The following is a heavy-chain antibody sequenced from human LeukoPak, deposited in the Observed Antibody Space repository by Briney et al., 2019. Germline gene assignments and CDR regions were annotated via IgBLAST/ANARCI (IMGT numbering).Heavy chain of an antibody. V-gene: IGHV4-59*01. D-gene: IGHD4-11*01. CDR2: IYYSGST. CDR1: GGSISSYY. Sequence: SETLSLTCTVSGGSISSYYWSWIRQPPGKGLEWIGYIYYSGSTNYNPSLKSRVTISVDTSKNQFSLKLSSVTAADTAVYYCARSISNYPNSNWFDPWGQGTLVTVSS. CDR3: ARSISNYPNSNWFDP. J-gene: IGHJ5*02.